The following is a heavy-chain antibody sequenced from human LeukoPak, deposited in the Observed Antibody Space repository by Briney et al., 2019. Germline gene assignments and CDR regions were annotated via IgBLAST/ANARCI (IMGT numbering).Heavy chain of an antibody. Sequence: GGSLRLSCAASGFTFSSYSMNWVRQAPGKGLEWVSSISSSSSYIYYADSVKGRFTISRDNAKNSLYLQMNSLRAEDTAVYYCARGLGSSWQAQEYWGQGTLVTVSS. V-gene: IGHV3-21*01. CDR2: ISSSSSYI. CDR1: GFTFSSYS. J-gene: IGHJ4*02. CDR3: ARGLGSSWQAQEY. D-gene: IGHD6-13*01.